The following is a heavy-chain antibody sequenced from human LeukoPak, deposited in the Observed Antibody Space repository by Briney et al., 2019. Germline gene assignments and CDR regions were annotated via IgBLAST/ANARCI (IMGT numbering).Heavy chain of an antibody. V-gene: IGHV3-30*03. CDR1: GFTFSSYG. CDR2: ISYDGSNK. J-gene: IGHJ6*02. CDR3: ASPSWFGELSYQEPGMDV. Sequence: PGGSLRLSCAASGFTFSSYGMHWVRQAPGKGLEWVAVISYDGSNKYYADSVKGRFTISRDNSKNTLYLQMNSLRAEDTAVYYCASPSWFGELSYQEPGMDVWGQGTTVTVSS. D-gene: IGHD3-10*01.